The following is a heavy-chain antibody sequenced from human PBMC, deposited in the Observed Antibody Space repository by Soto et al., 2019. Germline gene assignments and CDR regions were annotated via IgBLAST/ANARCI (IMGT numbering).Heavy chain of an antibody. Sequence: PGGSLRLSCAASGFTFSSYAMSWVRQAPGKGLEWVSAISGSGGSTYYTDSVKGRFTISRDNSKNTLYLQMNSLRAEDTAVYYCAKRGSYIVATIDFYFDCWGQGTLVTVSS. D-gene: IGHD5-12*01. CDR2: ISGSGGST. V-gene: IGHV3-23*01. CDR3: AKRGSYIVATIDFYFDC. J-gene: IGHJ4*02. CDR1: GFTFSSYA.